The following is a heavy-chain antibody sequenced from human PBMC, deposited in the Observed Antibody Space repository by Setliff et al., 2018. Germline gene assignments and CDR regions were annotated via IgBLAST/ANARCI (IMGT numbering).Heavy chain of an antibody. Sequence: GGSLRLSCAASGFTFSSHWMHWVRQGPGKGPVWVSRINSDGSSTSYADSVKGRFTISRDNAKNTLYLQMNSLRAEDTAVYYCARMSGFQYMDVWGKGTTVTVSS. D-gene: IGHD3-3*01. CDR1: GFTFSSHW. CDR2: INSDGSST. V-gene: IGHV3-74*01. J-gene: IGHJ6*03. CDR3: ARMSGFQYMDV.